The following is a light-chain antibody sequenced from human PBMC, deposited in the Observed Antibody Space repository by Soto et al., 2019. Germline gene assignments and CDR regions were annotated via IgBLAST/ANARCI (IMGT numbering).Light chain of an antibody. Sequence: QSALTQPPSASGSPGQSVTISCTGTSSDVGVYNYVSWYQQHPGKAPKLMIYDVNKRPSGVPDRFSGSKSGNTASLTVSGLQAEGEADYYCRSYAGSSTVVFGGGSKLTVL. J-gene: IGLJ2*01. CDR2: DVN. CDR3: RSYAGSSTVV. V-gene: IGLV2-8*01. CDR1: SSDVGVYNY.